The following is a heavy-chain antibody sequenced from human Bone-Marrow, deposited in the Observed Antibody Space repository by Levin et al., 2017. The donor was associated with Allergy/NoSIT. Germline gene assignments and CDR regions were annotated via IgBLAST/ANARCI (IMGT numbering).Heavy chain of an antibody. D-gene: IGHD2-2*01. CDR2: INWNGGNL. Sequence: GGSLRLSCAASGFTFDDCVMHWVRQAPGKGLEWVSSINWNGGNLDYADSVKGRFIISRDNSKNSLFLQMNSLRTEDTALYYCAKGGSSYYTWFDSWGQGARVIVSS. CDR3: AKGGSSYYTWFDS. J-gene: IGHJ5*01. CDR1: GFTFDDCV. V-gene: IGHV3-9*01.